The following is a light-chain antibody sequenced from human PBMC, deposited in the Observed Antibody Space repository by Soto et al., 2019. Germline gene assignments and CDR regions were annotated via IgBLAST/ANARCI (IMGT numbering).Light chain of an antibody. V-gene: IGKV3-15*01. CDR1: QSVNSD. Sequence: EIVLTQSPATLSVSPGERATLSCRASQSVNSDLAWFQQKPGQAPRFLIYGASTRATGIPARFSGSGSGTEFTLTISSLQSEDFAFYYCQQYNNWPLTFGGGTKVEIK. CDR2: GAS. J-gene: IGKJ4*01. CDR3: QQYNNWPLT.